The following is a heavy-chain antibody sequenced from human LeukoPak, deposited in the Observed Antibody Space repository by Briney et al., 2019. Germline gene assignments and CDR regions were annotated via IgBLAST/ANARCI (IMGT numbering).Heavy chain of an antibody. D-gene: IGHD6-19*01. V-gene: IGHV3-21*01. CDR3: ARDQGTAVAGIRNGMDV. CDR2: ISSSSSYI. Sequence: GRSLRLSCAASGFTFSSYSMNWVRQAPGKGLEWVSSISSSSSYIYYADSVKGRFTISRDNAKNSLYLQMNSLRAEDTAVYYCARDQGTAVAGIRNGMDVWGQGTTVTVSS. J-gene: IGHJ6*02. CDR1: GFTFSSYS.